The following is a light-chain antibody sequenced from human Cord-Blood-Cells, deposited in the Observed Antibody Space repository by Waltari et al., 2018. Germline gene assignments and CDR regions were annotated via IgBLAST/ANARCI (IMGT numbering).Light chain of an antibody. Sequence: QSALTQPPSASGSPGQSVTISCTGTSSDVGRYNYVSWYQQHPGKAPKLMIYEVSKRPSGVPDRFSGSKSGNTASLTVSGLQAEDEADYYCSSYAGSNNYVCGTGTKVTVL. V-gene: IGLV2-8*01. CDR1: SSDVGRYNY. J-gene: IGLJ1*01. CDR2: EVS. CDR3: SSYAGSNNYV.